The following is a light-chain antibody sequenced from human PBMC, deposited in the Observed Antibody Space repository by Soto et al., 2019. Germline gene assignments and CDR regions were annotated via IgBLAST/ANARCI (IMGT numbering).Light chain of an antibody. CDR3: QQYYSYPRT. V-gene: IGKV1-8*01. CDR2: AAS. Sequence: AIRMTQSPSSLSASTGDRVTITCRASQDISSYLAWYQQKPGKAPKFLIYAASTLQSGVPSRFSGSGSGTDFTLTISCLQSEDVATYYCQQYYSYPRTFGQGTKVEIK. J-gene: IGKJ1*01. CDR1: QDISSY.